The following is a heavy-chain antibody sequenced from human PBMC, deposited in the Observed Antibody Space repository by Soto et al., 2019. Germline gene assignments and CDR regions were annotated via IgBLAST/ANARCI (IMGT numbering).Heavy chain of an antibody. CDR1: GFSFTRYS. J-gene: IGHJ4*02. Sequence: GGSLRLSCAASGFSFTRYSMNWVRQAPGKGLEWVSSISSTTNYIYYGDSMKGRFTISRDNAKNSQYLEMNSLRAEDTAVYYCARESEDLTSNFDYWGQGTLVTVSS. CDR2: ISSTTNYI. V-gene: IGHV3-21*06. CDR3: ARESEDLTSNFDY.